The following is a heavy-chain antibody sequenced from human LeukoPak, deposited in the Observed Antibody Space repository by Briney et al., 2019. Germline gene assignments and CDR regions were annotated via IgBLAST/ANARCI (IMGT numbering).Heavy chain of an antibody. J-gene: IGHJ4*02. CDR1: GFTFTSYG. CDR2: IWYDGSEK. D-gene: IGHD6-19*01. CDR3: ARLGSGWSFDY. Sequence: GRSLRLSCAASGFTFTSYGIDWVRQAPGKGLEWVAVIWYDGSEKYYADSVKGRFTISRDQSKNTAYLQMNSLRAEDTAVYYCARLGSGWSFDYWGQGALVTVTA. V-gene: IGHV3-33*01.